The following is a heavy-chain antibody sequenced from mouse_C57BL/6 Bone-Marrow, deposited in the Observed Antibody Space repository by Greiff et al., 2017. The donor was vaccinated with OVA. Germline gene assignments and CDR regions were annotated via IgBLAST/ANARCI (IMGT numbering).Heavy chain of an antibody. CDR2: IYPRSGNT. D-gene: IGHD2-4*01. CDR3: AREDYDYEFSWYFDV. J-gene: IGHJ1*03. CDR1: GYTFTSYG. V-gene: IGHV1-81*01. Sequence: QVQLQESGAELARPGASVKLSCKASGYTFTSYGISWVKQRTGQGLEWIGEIYPRSGNTYYNEKFKGKATLTAEQSSSTAYLELRSLTSEDSAVYVCAREDYDYEFSWYFDVWGTGTTVTVSS.